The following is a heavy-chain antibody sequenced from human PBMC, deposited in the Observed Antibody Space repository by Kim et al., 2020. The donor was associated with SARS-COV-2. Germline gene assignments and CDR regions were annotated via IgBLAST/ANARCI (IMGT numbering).Heavy chain of an antibody. Sequence: SETLSLTCTVSGDSINSGLYYWSWIRQHPGKGLEWIGYIFSGGGTYYNPSPSLKSRVTISVDTSKNQFSLRLSSVTAADTAVYYCARVPGGGYTYGYHDLRGQGTLVPVSS. J-gene: IGHJ4*02. CDR1: GDSINSGLYY. D-gene: IGHD5-18*01. CDR2: IFSGGGT. V-gene: IGHV4-31*03. CDR3: ARVPGGGYTYGYHDL.